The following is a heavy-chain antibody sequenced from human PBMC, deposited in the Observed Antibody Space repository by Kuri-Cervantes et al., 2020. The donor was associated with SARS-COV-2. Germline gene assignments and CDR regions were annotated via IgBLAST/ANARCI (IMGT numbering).Heavy chain of an antibody. CDR2: FYYSGST. CDR3: ARRVPPWYDFWSGYYGMDV. V-gene: IGHV4-39*01. D-gene: IGHD3-3*01. J-gene: IGHJ6*02. CDR1: GGSFSGYY. Sequence: SQTLSLTCAVYGGSFSGYYWGWIRQPPGKGLEWIGSFYYSGSTYYNPSLKSRVTISVDTSKNQFSLKLSSVTAADTAVYYCARRVPPWYDFWSGYYGMDVWGQGTTVTVSS.